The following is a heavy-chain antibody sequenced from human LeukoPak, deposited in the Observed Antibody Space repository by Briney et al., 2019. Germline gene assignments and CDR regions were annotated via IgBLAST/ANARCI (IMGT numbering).Heavy chain of an antibody. Sequence: GGSLRLSCAASGFTFSSYEMNWVRQAPGKGLEWVSYISSSGSPIYYADSVKGRCPISRDNSKNTLYLQMNSLRAEDTAIYYCAKDTPSRNSCWDRWGQGTLVTVS. CDR2: ISSSGSPI. CDR3: AKDTPSRNSCWDR. CDR1: GFTFSSYE. D-gene: IGHD6-19*01. J-gene: IGHJ4*02. V-gene: IGHV3-48*03.